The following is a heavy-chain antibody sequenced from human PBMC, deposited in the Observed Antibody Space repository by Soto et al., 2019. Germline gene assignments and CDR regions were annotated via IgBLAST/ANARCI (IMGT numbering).Heavy chain of an antibody. V-gene: IGHV2-5*02. CDR2: IYWDDDK. Sequence: QITLKASGPALVKPTQALTLTCAFSGISISTSGVALGWIPQPPGNALQWLALIYWDDDKRDRHSLKSSPTIPKDTAQNQAVITMTNMAPADTGTYSYSQMSNNFGSGRHAFDSWGQGTIVSVAS. J-gene: IGHJ3*02. CDR3: SQMSNNFGSGRHAFDS. CDR1: GISISTSGVA. D-gene: IGHD3-10*01.